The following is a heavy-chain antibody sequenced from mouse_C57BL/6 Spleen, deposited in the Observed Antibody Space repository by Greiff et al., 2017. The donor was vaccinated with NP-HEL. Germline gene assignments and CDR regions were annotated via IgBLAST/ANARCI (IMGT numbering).Heavy chain of an antibody. CDR2: ISSGSSTI. CDR3: ARRDFGAY. J-gene: IGHJ3*01. V-gene: IGHV5-17*01. Sequence: DVMLVESGGGLVKPGGSLKLSCAASGFTFSDYGMHWVRQAPEKGLEWVAYISSGSSTIYYADTVKGRFTISRDNAKNTLFLQMTRLRSEDTAMYYCARRDFGAYWGQGTLVTVSA. CDR1: GFTFSDYG.